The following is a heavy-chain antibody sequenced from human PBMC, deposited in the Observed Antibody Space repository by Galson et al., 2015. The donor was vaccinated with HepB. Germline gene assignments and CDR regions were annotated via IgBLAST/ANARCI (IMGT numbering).Heavy chain of an antibody. CDR2: ISYDGRNK. D-gene: IGHD3-22*01. J-gene: IGHJ4*02. Sequence: PGKGLEWVALISYDGRNKYYADSVKGRFTISRDNSKNTLYLQMNSLRSEDTAVFYCARDGPSYYNDTSGYYVGYWGQGTLVTVSS. CDR3: ARDGPSYYNDTSGYYVGY. V-gene: IGHV3-30*04.